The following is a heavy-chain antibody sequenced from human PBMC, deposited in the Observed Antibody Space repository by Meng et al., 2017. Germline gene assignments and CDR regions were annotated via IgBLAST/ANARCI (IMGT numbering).Heavy chain of an antibody. J-gene: IGHJ4*02. CDR3: ARDEDISAAGKLFGDY. Sequence: GELVQAGVEVKEPGVSGQVACQASAYTFPDSWLHWARRAPGHGLEWMGRINPKSGDTHYAQRFQGRVTMTGDTSISTAYMELSGLRSDDTAMYYCARDEDISAAGKLFGDYWGQGTLVTVSS. V-gene: IGHV1-2*06. D-gene: IGHD6-13*01. CDR1: AYTFPDSW. CDR2: INPKSGDT.